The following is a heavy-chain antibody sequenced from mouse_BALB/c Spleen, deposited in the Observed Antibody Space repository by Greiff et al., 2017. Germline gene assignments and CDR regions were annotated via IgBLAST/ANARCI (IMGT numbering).Heavy chain of an antibody. CDR1: GFTFSSYT. J-gene: IGHJ2*01. D-gene: IGHD1-2*01. V-gene: IGHV5-12-2*01. CDR3: ARQGSLGFTTSTSYFDY. CDR2: ISNGGGST. Sequence: DVMLVESGGGLVQPGGSLKLSCAASGFTFSSYTMSWVRQTPEKRLEWVAYISNGGGSTYYPDTVKGRFTISRDNAKNTLYLQMSSLKSEDTAMYYCARQGSLGFTTSTSYFDYWGQGTTLIVSS.